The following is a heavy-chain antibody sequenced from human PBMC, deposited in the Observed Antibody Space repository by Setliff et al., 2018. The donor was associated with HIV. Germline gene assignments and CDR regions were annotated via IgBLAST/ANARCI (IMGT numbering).Heavy chain of an antibody. D-gene: IGHD6-13*01. CDR1: GFTFSSYA. Sequence: GGSLRLSCAASGFTFSSYAMSWVRQAPGKGLEWVSAISGSGGSTYYADSVKGRFTISRDNAKNSLYLQMNSLRAEDTAVYYCARGGDRQQLVLIDYWGQGTLVTVSS. V-gene: IGHV3-23*01. J-gene: IGHJ4*02. CDR2: ISGSGGST. CDR3: ARGGDRQQLVLIDY.